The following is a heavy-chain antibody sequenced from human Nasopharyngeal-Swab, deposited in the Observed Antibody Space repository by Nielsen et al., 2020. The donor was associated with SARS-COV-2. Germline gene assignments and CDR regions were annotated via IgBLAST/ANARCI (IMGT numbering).Heavy chain of an antibody. J-gene: IGHJ4*02. V-gene: IGHV3-23*01. D-gene: IGHD1-26*01. Sequence: GALKISCAASGFTFSSYAMSWVRQAPGKGLEWVSAISGSGGSTYYADSVKGRFTISRDNSKNTLYLQMNSLRAEDTAVYYCAKALLVGATYYFDYWGQGTLVTVSS. CDR2: ISGSGGST. CDR1: GFTFSSYA. CDR3: AKALLVGATYYFDY.